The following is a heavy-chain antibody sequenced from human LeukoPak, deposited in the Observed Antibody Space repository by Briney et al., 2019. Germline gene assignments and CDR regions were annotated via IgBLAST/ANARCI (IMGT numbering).Heavy chain of an antibody. D-gene: IGHD6-19*01. CDR1: GFTFSSYA. V-gene: IGHV3-64*01. CDR3: ARAVAGLRHFDY. CDR2: ISSNGGST. J-gene: IGHJ4*02. Sequence: GGSLRLSCAASGFTFSSYAMHWVRQAPGKGLEYVSAISSNGGSTYYANSVKGRFTISRDNAKNSLYLQMNSLRAEDTAVYYCARAVAGLRHFDYWGQGTLVTVSS.